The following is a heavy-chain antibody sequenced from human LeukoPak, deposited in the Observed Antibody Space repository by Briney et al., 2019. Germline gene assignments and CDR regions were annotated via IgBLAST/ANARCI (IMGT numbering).Heavy chain of an antibody. V-gene: IGHV1-46*01. CDR2: INPSGGST. J-gene: IGHJ4*02. CDR1: GYTFTSYY. D-gene: IGHD3-22*01. CDR3: AMTGSSGYYSDY. Sequence: GASVKVSCKASGYTFTSYYMHWVRQAPGQGLEWMGIINPSGGSTSYAQKFQGRVTMTRDTSTSTVYMELSSLRSEDTAVYYCAMTGSSGYYSDYWGQGTLVTVSP.